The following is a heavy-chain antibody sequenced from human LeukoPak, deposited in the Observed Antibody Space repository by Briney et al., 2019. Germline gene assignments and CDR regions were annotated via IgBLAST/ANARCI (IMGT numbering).Heavy chain of an antibody. CDR2: MNPNSGNT. CDR3: ARVEGMAEDYYDSSGLLI. CDR1: GYTFTSYD. V-gene: IGHV1-8*01. D-gene: IGHD3-22*01. Sequence: PAASVKVSCKASGYTFTSYDINWVRQATGQGLEWMGWMNPNSGNTGYAQKFQGRVTMTRNTSISTAYMELSSLRSEDTAVYYCARVEGMAEDYYDSSGLLIWGQGTLVTVSS. J-gene: IGHJ4*02.